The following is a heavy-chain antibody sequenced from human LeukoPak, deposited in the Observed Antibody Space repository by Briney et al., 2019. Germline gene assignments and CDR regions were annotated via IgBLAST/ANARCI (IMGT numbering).Heavy chain of an antibody. V-gene: IGHV3-48*04. CDR1: GFTFSSYS. D-gene: IGHD4-23*01. J-gene: IGHJ4*02. CDR3: ARDANGGNVPFDY. Sequence: GGSLRLSCAASGFTFSSYSMNWVRQAPGKGLEWVSYISGGGETRYYADSVKGRFTISRDNGKNSVYLQMNSLRVEDTAVYYCARDANGGNVPFDYWGLGTPVTVSS. CDR2: ISGGGETR.